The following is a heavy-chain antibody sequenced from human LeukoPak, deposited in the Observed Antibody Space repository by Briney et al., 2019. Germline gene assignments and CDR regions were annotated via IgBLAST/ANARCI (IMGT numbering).Heavy chain of an antibody. V-gene: IGHV3-53*01. D-gene: IGHD1-26*01. Sequence: PGGSLRLSCAASGFTVSSNYMSWVRQVPGKGLEWVSVIYSGGSTFYADSVKGRFTISRDNSKNTLYLQMNSLRVEDTAMYYCARDGTSYGDYLQYWGQGTLVTVSS. J-gene: IGHJ1*01. CDR2: IYSGGST. CDR3: ARDGTSYGDYLQY. CDR1: GFTVSSNY.